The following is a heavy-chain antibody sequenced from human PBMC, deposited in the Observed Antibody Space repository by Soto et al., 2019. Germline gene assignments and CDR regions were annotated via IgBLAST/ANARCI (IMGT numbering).Heavy chain of an antibody. CDR3: ARDRTYSSSSGVWFDP. J-gene: IGHJ5*02. Sequence: PSETLSLTCAVYGGSFSGYYWSWIRQPPGKGLEWIGEINHSGSTNYNPSLKSRVTISVDTSKNQFSLKLSSVTAADTAVYYCARDRTYSSSSGVWFDPWGQGTLVTVSS. CDR2: INHSGST. CDR1: GGSFSGYY. D-gene: IGHD6-6*01. V-gene: IGHV4-34*01.